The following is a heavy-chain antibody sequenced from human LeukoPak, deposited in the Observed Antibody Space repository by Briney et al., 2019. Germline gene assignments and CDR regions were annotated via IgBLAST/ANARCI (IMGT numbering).Heavy chain of an antibody. Sequence: PEGSLRLSCAASGFTFSSYAMHWVRQAPGKGLEWVAVILYDGSNKYYADSVKGRFTISRDNSKNTLYLQMNSLRAEDTAVYYCARDPLNYWGQGTLVTVSS. V-gene: IGHV3-30-3*01. CDR3: ARDPLNY. CDR1: GFTFSSYA. J-gene: IGHJ4*02. CDR2: ILYDGSNK.